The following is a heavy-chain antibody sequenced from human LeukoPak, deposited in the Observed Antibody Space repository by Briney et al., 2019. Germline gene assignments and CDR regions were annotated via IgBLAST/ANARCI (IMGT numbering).Heavy chain of an antibody. D-gene: IGHD6-19*01. CDR3: ARDKDSSGWYYYYGMDV. V-gene: IGHV3-23*01. Sequence: GGSLRLSCAASGFTFSSYAMSWVRQAPGKGLEWVSAISGGGGSTYYADSVKGRFTISRDNSKNTLYLQMNSLRAEDTAVYYCARDKDSSGWYYYYGMDVWGQGTTVTVSS. J-gene: IGHJ6*02. CDR1: GFTFSSYA. CDR2: ISGGGGST.